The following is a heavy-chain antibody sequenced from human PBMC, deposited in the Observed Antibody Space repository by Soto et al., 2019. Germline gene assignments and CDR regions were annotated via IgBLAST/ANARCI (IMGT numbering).Heavy chain of an antibody. CDR2: IDWDDDK. V-gene: IGHV2-70*11. J-gene: IGHJ6*03. D-gene: IGHD4-17*01. Sequence: ASGPTLVNPTQTLTLTCTVSGFSLSSSGMCVSWIRQPPGEALEWLARIDWDDDKYYSTSLKTRLTISKDTSKNQVVLTMTNMDPVDTATCYCARILSFNDYGDYYHYYMDVWGKGTTVTVSS. CDR3: ARILSFNDYGDYYHYYMDV. CDR1: GFSLSSSGMC.